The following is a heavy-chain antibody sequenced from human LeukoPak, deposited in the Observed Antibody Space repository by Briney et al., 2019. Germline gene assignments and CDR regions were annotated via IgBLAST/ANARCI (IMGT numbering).Heavy chain of an antibody. D-gene: IGHD5-24*01. V-gene: IGHV1-69*13. CDR1: GGTFSSYA. J-gene: IGHJ4*02. CDR2: IIPIFGTA. Sequence: SVKVSCKASGGTFSSYAISWVRQAPGQGLEWMGGIIPIFGTANYAQKFQGRVTITADESTSTAYMELSSLRSEDTAVYYCAKEMATIQAGYFDYWGQGTLVTVSS. CDR3: AKEMATIQAGYFDY.